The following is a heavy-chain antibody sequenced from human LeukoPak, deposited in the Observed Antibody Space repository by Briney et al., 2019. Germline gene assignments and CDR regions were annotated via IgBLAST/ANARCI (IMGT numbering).Heavy chain of an antibody. Sequence: ASVKVSCKPSGYTFTTFPINWVRQAPGQGLEWMGWINTTTGNPTYAQGLTGQFVFSLDTSVSTAYLQITSLKTEDIGVYYCARDASMINFDYWGQGSLVTVSS. J-gene: IGHJ4*02. CDR3: ARDASMINFDY. V-gene: IGHV7-4-1*02. D-gene: IGHD3-16*01. CDR1: GYTFTTFP. CDR2: INTTTGNP.